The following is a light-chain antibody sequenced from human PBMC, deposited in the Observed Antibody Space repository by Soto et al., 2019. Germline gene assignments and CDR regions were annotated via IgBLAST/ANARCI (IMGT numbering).Light chain of an antibody. Sequence: EIVLTQSPATLSVSPGERATLSCRASQSVSNNLAWYQQKPGQAPSLLIFDASTRATGISPRFSGSGSGTEFTLTISSLQSEDFAIYYCQQYNNWPPITFGQGTRLEIK. CDR3: QQYNNWPPIT. J-gene: IGKJ5*01. V-gene: IGKV3-15*01. CDR2: DAS. CDR1: QSVSNN.